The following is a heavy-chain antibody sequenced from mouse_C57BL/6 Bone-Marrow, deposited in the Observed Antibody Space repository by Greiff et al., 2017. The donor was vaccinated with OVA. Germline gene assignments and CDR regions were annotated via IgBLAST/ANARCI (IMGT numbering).Heavy chain of an antibody. CDR1: GFSFNTYA. CDR3: VSQFITTVGMDY. Sequence: EVQGVESGGGLVQPKGSLKLSCAASGFSFNTYAMNWVRQAPGKGLEWVARIRSKSNNYATYYADSVKDRFTISRDDSESMLYLQRNNLKTEDTAMYYGVSQFITTVGMDYWGQGTSVTVSS. V-gene: IGHV10-1*01. CDR2: IRSKSNNYAT. J-gene: IGHJ4*01. D-gene: IGHD1-1*01.